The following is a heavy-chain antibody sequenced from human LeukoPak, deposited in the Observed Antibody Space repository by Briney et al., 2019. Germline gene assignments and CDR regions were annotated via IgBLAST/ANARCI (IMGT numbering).Heavy chain of an antibody. Sequence: PSETLSLTCTVSGGSISSSSYYWGWIRQPPGKGLEWIGSIYYSGSTYYNPSLKSRVTISVDRSKNQFSLKLSSVTAADTAVYYCARFSDYGDYLGAFDIWGQGTMVTVSS. J-gene: IGHJ3*02. CDR1: GGSISSSSYY. V-gene: IGHV4-39*07. CDR3: ARFSDYGDYLGAFDI. CDR2: IYYSGST. D-gene: IGHD4-17*01.